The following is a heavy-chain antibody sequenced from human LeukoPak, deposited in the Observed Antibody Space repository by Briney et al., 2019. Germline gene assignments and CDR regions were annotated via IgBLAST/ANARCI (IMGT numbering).Heavy chain of an antibody. Sequence: GESLKISCKGSGYSFPIYWLGWVRQMPGKGLEWMGIIYPGDSDTRYSPSFQGQVTISADKSISTAYLQWSSLKASDTATYYCARGLEDSGAFDIWGQGTMVTVSS. CDR1: GYSFPIYW. V-gene: IGHV5-51*01. J-gene: IGHJ3*02. CDR3: ARGLEDSGAFDI. CDR2: IYPGDSDT. D-gene: IGHD3-16*01.